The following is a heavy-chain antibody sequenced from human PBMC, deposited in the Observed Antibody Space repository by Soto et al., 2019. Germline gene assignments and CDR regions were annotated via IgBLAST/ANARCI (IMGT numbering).Heavy chain of an antibody. V-gene: IGHV4-59*01. J-gene: IGHJ6*03. CDR2: IYYSGNT. CDR3: ARVSRYQPNQALNYYYYMDV. Sequence: SETLSLTCTVSGGSISSYYWSWIRQPPGKGLEWIGFIYYSGNTNYNPSLKSRLTISVDTSKNQFSLKLSSVTAADTAVYYCARVSRYQPNQALNYYYYMDVWGKGTTLNVSS. CDR1: GGSISSYY. D-gene: IGHD2-2*01.